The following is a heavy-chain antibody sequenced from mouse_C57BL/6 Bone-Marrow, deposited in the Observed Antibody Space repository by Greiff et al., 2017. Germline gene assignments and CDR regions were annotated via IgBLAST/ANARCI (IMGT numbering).Heavy chain of an antibody. Sequence: QVQLQQSGAELVRPGTSVKVSCKASGYAFTNYLIEWVKQRPGQGLEWIGVINPGSGGTNYNEKFTGKATLTADNSYSTAYMQLSSLTSEDSAFYFCARGGYYGSSYVWYFDVWGTGTTGTVSS. V-gene: IGHV1-54*01. CDR1: GYAFTNYL. CDR3: ARGGYYGSSYVWYFDV. D-gene: IGHD1-1*01. CDR2: INPGSGGT. J-gene: IGHJ1*03.